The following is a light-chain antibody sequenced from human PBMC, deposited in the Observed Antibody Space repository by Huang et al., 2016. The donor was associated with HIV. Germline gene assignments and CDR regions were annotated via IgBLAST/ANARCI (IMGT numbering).Light chain of an antibody. CDR2: GAS. V-gene: IGKV1-39*01. J-gene: IGKJ2*01. CDR3: QQSYNTPRT. CDR1: QNINNH. Sequence: DIQMTQSPPSLSASVGDRVTITCRASQNINNHLNWYQQRLGKAPKLLIFGASTLYSGVPLSKFSGSGSGTNFTLTITGLQPEDSATYYCQQSYNTPRTFGQGIHLEI.